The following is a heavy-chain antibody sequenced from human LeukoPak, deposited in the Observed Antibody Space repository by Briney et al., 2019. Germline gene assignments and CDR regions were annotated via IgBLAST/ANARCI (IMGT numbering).Heavy chain of an antibody. CDR2: IYYSGST. V-gene: IGHV4-61*08. J-gene: IGHJ4*02. D-gene: IGHD5-18*01. Sequence: SETLSLTCAVSGDSISTGDYSWNWIRQPPGKGLEWIGCIYYSGSTNYSPSLKSRVTISADTSKNQFSLRLNSVAAADTAVYFCARVPTSGYSYGFVDSWGQGTLVTVSS. CDR3: ARVPTSGYSYGFVDS. CDR1: GDSISTGDYS.